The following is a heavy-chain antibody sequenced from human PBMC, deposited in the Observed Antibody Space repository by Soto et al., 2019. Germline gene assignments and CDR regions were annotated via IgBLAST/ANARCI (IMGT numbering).Heavy chain of an antibody. D-gene: IGHD6-19*01. CDR1: GFTFSSYW. V-gene: IGHV3-7*03. J-gene: IGHJ3*02. CDR2: IKQDGSEK. CDR3: ARDPGEQWLVLDAFDI. Sequence: PGGSLRLSCAASGFTFSSYWMSWVRQAPGKGLEWVANIKQDGSEKYYVDSVKGRFTISRDNAKNSLYLQMNSLRAEDTAVYYCARDPGEQWLVLDAFDIWGQGTMVTVSS.